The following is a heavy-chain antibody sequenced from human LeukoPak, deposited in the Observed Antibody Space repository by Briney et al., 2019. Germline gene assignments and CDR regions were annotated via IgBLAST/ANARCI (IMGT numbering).Heavy chain of an antibody. CDR3: AKDPIVAPFDY. CDR1: GLAFSSYA. J-gene: IGHJ4*02. Sequence: GGSLRLSCAASGLAFSSYAMSWVRQAPGKVLEWVSAISGSGGSTYYADSVKGRFTISRDNSKNTLYLQMNSLRAEDTAVYYCAKDPIVAPFDYWGQGTLVTVSS. CDR2: ISGSGGST. V-gene: IGHV3-23*01. D-gene: IGHD5-12*01.